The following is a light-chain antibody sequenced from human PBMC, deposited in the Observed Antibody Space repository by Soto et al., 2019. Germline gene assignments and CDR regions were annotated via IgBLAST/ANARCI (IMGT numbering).Light chain of an antibody. Sequence: EIVLTQSPGTLSLSPGERATLSCRASHTISSSYLAWYQQKPGQAPRLLMYGASTRATDIPARFSGSGSGTEFTLTISSLQSEDFAVYYCQQYDNWPLTFGGGTKVDIK. V-gene: IGKV3-15*01. CDR3: QQYDNWPLT. CDR2: GAS. J-gene: IGKJ4*01. CDR1: HTISSSY.